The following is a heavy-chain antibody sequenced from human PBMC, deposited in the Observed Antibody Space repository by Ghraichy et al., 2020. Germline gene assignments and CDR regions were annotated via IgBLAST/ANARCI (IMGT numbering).Heavy chain of an antibody. CDR1: GFTFSSYG. D-gene: IGHD6-19*01. V-gene: IGHV3-30*18. CDR3: AKDPEEQWLGNWFDP. J-gene: IGHJ5*02. CDR2: ISYDGSNK. Sequence: GGSLRLSCAASGFTFSSYGMHWVRQAPGKGLEWVAVISYDGSNKYYADSVKGRFTISRDNSKNTLYLQMNSLRAEDTAVYYCAKDPEEQWLGNWFDPWGQGTLVTVSS.